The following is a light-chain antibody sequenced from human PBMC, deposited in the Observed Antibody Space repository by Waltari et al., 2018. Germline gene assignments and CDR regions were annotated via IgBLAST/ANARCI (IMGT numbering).Light chain of an antibody. Sequence: EIVLTQSPATLSLSPGERATLSCRASQSVSSYLAWYQQKPGQAPRLLIYDASNRATGIPARFSGSGSGTDFTLTISCLQSEDFATYYCQQCGGYKAFGQGTKVEI. CDR2: DAS. J-gene: IGKJ1*01. CDR3: QQCGGYKA. V-gene: IGKV3-11*01. CDR1: QSVSSY.